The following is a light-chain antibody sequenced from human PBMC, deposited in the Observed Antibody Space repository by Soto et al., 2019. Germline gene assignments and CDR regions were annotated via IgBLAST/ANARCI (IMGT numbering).Light chain of an antibody. CDR1: ENISRW. Sequence: DIQMTQSPSTLSASVGDRVTITCRASENISRWLAWYQQKPGKAPKVLIYEASSLSSGVPSRFGGSGSGTEFTLTISCVQPDDFATYYCQQYNSYSPYTFGQGTKLDIK. V-gene: IGKV1-5*01. CDR2: EAS. J-gene: IGKJ2*01. CDR3: QQYNSYSPYT.